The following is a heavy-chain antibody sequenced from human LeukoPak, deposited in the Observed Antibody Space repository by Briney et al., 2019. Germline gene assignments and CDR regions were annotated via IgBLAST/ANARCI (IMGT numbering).Heavy chain of an antibody. D-gene: IGHD3-9*01. CDR1: GYSISSGYY. V-gene: IGHV4-38-2*01. Sequence: SETLSLTCAVSGYSISSGYYWGWSRQPPGKGLEWIGRIYHSGSTYYNPSIKSRVTISVDTSNNNFSLKLSSVPAADTAVYYCARLGYYDILTGYSPGAFDIWGQGTMVTVSS. CDR2: IYHSGST. CDR3: ARLGYYDILTGYSPGAFDI. J-gene: IGHJ3*02.